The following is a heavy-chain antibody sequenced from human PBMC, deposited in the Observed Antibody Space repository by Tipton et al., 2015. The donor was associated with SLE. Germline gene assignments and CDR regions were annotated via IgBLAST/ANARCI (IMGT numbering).Heavy chain of an antibody. J-gene: IGHJ3*02. V-gene: IGHV3-21*01. CDR1: GFTFSSYS. CDR3: ARLSGSYYNLLDI. D-gene: IGHD3-10*01. Sequence: LRLSCAASGFTFSSYSMNWVRQAPGKGLEWVSSISSSSSYIYYADSVKGRFTISRDNAKNSLYLQMNSLRAEDTAVYYCARLSGSYYNLLDIWGQGTMVTVSS. CDR2: ISSSSSYI.